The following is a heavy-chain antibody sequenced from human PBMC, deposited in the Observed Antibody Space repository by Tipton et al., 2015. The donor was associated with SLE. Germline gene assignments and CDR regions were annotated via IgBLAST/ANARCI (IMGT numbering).Heavy chain of an antibody. CDR2: ISYDGSNK. J-gene: IGHJ4*02. D-gene: IGHD6-19*01. Sequence: SLRLSCAASGFTFSSYAMHWVRQAPGKGLEWVAVISYDGSNKYYADSVKGRFTISRDNSKNTLYLQMNSLRAEDTAVYYCARDTAVAYFDYWGQGTLVTVSS. CDR3: ARDTAVAYFDY. V-gene: IGHV3-30*04. CDR1: GFTFSSYA.